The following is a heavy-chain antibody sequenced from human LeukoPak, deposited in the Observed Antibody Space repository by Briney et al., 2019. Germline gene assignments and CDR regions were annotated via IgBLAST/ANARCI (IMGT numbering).Heavy chain of an antibody. CDR1: GFTVSSNY. J-gene: IGHJ4*02. D-gene: IGHD2-15*01. CDR3: ARDHGGYCSGGSCSGYDY. V-gene: IGHV3-66*01. CDR2: IYSGGST. Sequence: PTGGSLRLSCAASGFTVSSNYMSWVRQAPGKGLEWVSVIYSGGSTYYADSVKGRFTISRDNSKNTLYLQMNSLRAEDTAVYYCARDHGGYCSGGSCSGYDYWGQGTLVTVSS.